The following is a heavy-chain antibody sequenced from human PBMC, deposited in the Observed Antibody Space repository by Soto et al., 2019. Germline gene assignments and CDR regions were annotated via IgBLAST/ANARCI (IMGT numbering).Heavy chain of an antibody. V-gene: IGHV4-30-4*01. CDR3: ARAADTAMASGYGMDV. CDR2: IYYSGST. Sequence: QVQLQESGPGLVKPSQTLSLTCTVSGGSISSGDYYWSWIRQPPGKGLEGIGYIYYSGSTYYNPALKSRVTISVDTSKNQFSLKLSSVTAADTAVYYCARAADTAMASGYGMDVWGQGTTVTVSS. D-gene: IGHD5-18*01. CDR1: GGSISSGDYY. J-gene: IGHJ6*02.